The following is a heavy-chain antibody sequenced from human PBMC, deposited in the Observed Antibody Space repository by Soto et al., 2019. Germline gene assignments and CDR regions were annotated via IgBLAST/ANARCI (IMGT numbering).Heavy chain of an antibody. D-gene: IGHD7-27*01. CDR1: GGSLSGYY. CDR2: INHSGST. Sequence: QVQLQQWGAGLLKPSETLSLTCAVYGGSLSGYYWSWIRQPPGKGLEWIGEINHSGSTNYNPSLKSRVTIPVHTSKNQFSLKLSSVTAADTAVYSCARGWGRIFDYWGQGTLVTVSS. CDR3: ARGWGRIFDY. V-gene: IGHV4-34*01. J-gene: IGHJ4*02.